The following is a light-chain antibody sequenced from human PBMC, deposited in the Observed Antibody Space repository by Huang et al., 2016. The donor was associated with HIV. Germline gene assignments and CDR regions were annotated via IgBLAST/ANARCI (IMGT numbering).Light chain of an antibody. J-gene: IGKJ1*01. CDR3: QQYSSWRT. CDR2: KAS. CDR1: QTITNW. Sequence: DIQMTQSPSTLSAPVGDRVTITCRASQTITNWFAWYQQKPGKAPKLLIYKASTLETGVPSRFSGSGSGTEFTLTINSMQPDDFATYYCQQYSSWRTFGQGTKVE. V-gene: IGKV1-5*03.